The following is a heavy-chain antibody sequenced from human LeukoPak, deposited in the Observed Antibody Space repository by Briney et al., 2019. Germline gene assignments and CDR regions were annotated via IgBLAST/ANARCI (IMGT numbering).Heavy chain of an antibody. CDR1: GFTFSSYA. J-gene: IGHJ5*02. Sequence: PGGSLRLSRAASGFTFSSYAMSWVRQAPGKGLEWVSAISGSGGSTYYADSVKGRFTISRDNSKNTLYLQMNSLRAEDTAVYYCAKGASGSSWYNWFDPWGQGTLVTVSS. V-gene: IGHV3-23*01. CDR2: ISGSGGST. CDR3: AKGASGSSWYNWFDP. D-gene: IGHD6-13*01.